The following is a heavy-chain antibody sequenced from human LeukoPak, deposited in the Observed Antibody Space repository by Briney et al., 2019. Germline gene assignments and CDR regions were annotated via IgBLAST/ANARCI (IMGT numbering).Heavy chain of an antibody. CDR2: IRSKANSYAT. Sequence: GGSLRLSCAASGFTFSGSAMHWVRQASGKGLEWVGRIRSKANSYATAYAASVKGRFTISRDDSKNTAYLQMNSLKTEDTAVYYCTSPQLPADYWGQGTLVTVSS. D-gene: IGHD2-2*01. CDR1: GFTFSGSA. V-gene: IGHV3-73*01. J-gene: IGHJ4*02. CDR3: TSPQLPADY.